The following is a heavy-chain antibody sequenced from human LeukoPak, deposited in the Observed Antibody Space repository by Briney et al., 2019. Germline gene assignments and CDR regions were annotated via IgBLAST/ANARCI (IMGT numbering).Heavy chain of an antibody. V-gene: IGHV4-39*07. J-gene: IGHJ4*02. Sequence: SETLSLTCTVSGGSISSSSYYWGWIRQPPGKGLEWIGSIYYSGSTYYNPSLKSRVTISVDTSKNQFSLKLSSVTAADTAVYYCAREYYYDSSGYYFDYWGQGTLVTVSS. CDR3: AREYYYDSSGYYFDY. CDR2: IYYSGST. D-gene: IGHD3-22*01. CDR1: GGSISSSSYY.